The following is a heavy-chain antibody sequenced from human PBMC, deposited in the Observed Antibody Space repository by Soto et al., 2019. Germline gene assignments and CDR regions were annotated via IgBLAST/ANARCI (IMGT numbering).Heavy chain of an antibody. CDR1: GHTLTELS. J-gene: IGHJ6*02. Sequence: ASVKISFKVSGHTLTELSMRRLLQAPGKGLEWMGASDPEDGGAIYAQKFQGRFTMTEDTSTDTAYMELSSLRSEDTAMYYCVTGQTGPYYYNGMDVSGQGTTVTVSS. V-gene: IGHV1-24*01. CDR3: VTGQTGPYYYNGMDV. D-gene: IGHD1-1*01. CDR2: SDPEDGGA.